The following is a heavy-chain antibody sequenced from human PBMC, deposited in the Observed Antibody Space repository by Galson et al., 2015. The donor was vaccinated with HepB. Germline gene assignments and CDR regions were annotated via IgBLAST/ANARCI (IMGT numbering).Heavy chain of an antibody. CDR2: IRSKANSYAT. Sequence: SLRLSCAASGFTFSGSAMHWVRQASGKGLEWVGRIRSKANSYATAYAASVKGRFTISRDDSKNTAYLQMNSLKTEDTAVYYCTRQRADSYGSGKTYYGMDVWGQGTTVTVSS. CDR3: TRQRADSYGSGKTYYGMDV. V-gene: IGHV3-73*01. CDR1: GFTFSGSA. D-gene: IGHD3-10*01. J-gene: IGHJ6*02.